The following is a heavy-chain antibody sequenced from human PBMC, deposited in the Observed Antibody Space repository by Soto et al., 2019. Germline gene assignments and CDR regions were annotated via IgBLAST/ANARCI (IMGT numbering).Heavy chain of an antibody. D-gene: IGHD2-2*01. J-gene: IGHJ5*01. CDR2: ISSSTSYV. Sequence: EVQLVESGGGLVKPGGSLRLSCAASGFTFSRYGMNWLRQASGKGLEWVASISSSTSYVYYADSVKGRFSTSRDNAKNILYLEMYALRTEDTAVYYCARDPSEGRVGNWFESWGQGTLVTVFS. V-gene: IGHV3-21*06. CDR3: ARDPSEGRVGNWFES. CDR1: GFTFSRYG.